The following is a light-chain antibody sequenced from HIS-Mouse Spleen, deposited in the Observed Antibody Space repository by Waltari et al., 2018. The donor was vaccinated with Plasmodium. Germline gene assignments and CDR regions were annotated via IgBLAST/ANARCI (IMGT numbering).Light chain of an antibody. CDR1: ISDVGGYNY. CDR3: CSYAGSYTYV. J-gene: IGLJ1*01. CDR2: DVS. V-gene: IGLV2-11*01. Sequence: QSALTQPRSVSGSPGQSVTISCTGTISDVGGYNYVSWYQQHPGKAPKLMIYDVSKRPSGGPDRFSGSKSCNTASLTISGLQAEDEADYYCCSYAGSYTYVFGTGTKVTVL.